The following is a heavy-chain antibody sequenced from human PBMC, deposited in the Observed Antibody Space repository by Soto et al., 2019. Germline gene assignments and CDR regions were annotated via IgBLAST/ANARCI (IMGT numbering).Heavy chain of an antibody. J-gene: IGHJ4*02. CDR1: GFTFSSYS. Sequence: GGSLRLSCAASGFTFSSYSMNWVRQAPGKGLEWVSSISSSSSYIYYADSVKGRFTISRDNAKNSLYLQMNSLRAEDTAVYYCARDPLRYFELRPNYFDYWGQGTLVTVSS. CDR3: ARDPLRYFELRPNYFDY. D-gene: IGHD3-9*01. V-gene: IGHV3-21*01. CDR2: ISSSSSYI.